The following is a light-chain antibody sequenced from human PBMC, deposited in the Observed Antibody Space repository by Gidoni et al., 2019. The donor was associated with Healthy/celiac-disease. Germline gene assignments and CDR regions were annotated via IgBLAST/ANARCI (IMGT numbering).Light chain of an antibody. V-gene: IGLV2-14*01. CDR1: SSDVGGYNY. Sequence: QSALTQPASVSGSPARSITISCTGTSSDVGGYNYVSWYQQHPGKAPKLMIYDVSNRPSGVSNRFSGSKSDNTASLTISGLQAEDEADYYCSSYTSSSTIVFGTGTKVTVL. CDR3: SSYTSSSTIV. J-gene: IGLJ1*01. CDR2: DVS.